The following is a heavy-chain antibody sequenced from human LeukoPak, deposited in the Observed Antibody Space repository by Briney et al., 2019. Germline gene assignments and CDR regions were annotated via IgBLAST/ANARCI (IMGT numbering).Heavy chain of an antibody. CDR1: GCTFTSYA. V-gene: IGHV1-69*05. J-gene: IGHJ4*02. CDR3: ASPPRSRSSWFLLY. Sequence: EASVKVSCKASGCTFTSYAMIWVRQAPGQGLEWMGGIIPIFGTTNYAQKFQGRVTMTTDESTGTAYMELRRLRSQDTAVYYSASPPRSRSSWFLLYWGQGTLVTVSS. D-gene: IGHD6-13*01. CDR2: IIPIFGTT.